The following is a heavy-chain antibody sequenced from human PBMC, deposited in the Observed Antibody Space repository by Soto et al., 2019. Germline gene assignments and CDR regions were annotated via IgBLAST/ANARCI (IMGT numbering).Heavy chain of an antibody. CDR1: GFTVRDSA. Sequence: EVQLVESGGGLVQPGRSLRLSCAASGFTVRDSAMHWVRQVKGGGLEWVAGIYGSGAVGYVGAVRGRFTISRDVAKTSLHLQMNSLTIEDTALYYCVGEILSGGAAVWGQGTTVTVSS. D-gene: IGHD3-10*01. CDR2: IYGSGAV. V-gene: IGHV3-9*01. J-gene: IGHJ6*02. CDR3: VGEILSGGAAV.